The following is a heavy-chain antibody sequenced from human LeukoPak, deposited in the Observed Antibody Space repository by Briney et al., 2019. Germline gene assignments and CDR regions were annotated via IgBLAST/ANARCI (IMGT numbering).Heavy chain of an antibody. CDR1: GFTLSYYS. CDR3: ARAGYCSGGSCYGMDV. V-gene: IGHV3-48*01. D-gene: IGHD2-15*01. J-gene: IGHJ6*02. CDR2: INSSSSTI. Sequence: GSLRLSFSASGFTLSYYSMNLVRQAPGKGLELISYINSSSSTIYYTDSVKGRFTISRDNAKNSLYLQMNSLRAEDTAVYYCARAGYCSGGSCYGMDVWGQGTTVTVSS.